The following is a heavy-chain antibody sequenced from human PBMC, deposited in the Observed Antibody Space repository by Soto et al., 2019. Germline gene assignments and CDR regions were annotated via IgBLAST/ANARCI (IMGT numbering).Heavy chain of an antibody. CDR2: IIPIFGTA. V-gene: IGHV1-69*13. Sequence: GASVNVSCKASGGTFSSYAISWVRQAPGQRLEWMGWIIPIFGTANYAQKFQGRVTITADESTSTAYMELSSLRSEDTAVYYCARAYCSSTSCYPSDYYYGMDVWGQGTTVTVSS. CDR3: ARAYCSSTSCYPSDYYYGMDV. CDR1: GGTFSSYA. J-gene: IGHJ6*02. D-gene: IGHD2-2*01.